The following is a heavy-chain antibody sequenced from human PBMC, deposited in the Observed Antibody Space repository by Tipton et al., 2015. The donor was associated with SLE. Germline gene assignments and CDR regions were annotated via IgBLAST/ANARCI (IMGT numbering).Heavy chain of an antibody. CDR3: ASFGGTGEDFDY. Sequence: SLRLSCAASGFTFSSYSMNWVRQAPGKGLEWVSFISSGSSTIYYADSVKGRFTISRDNAKNSLYLQMNSLRAEDTAVYYCASFGGTGEDFDYWGQGTLVTVSS. CDR2: ISSGSSTI. J-gene: IGHJ4*02. D-gene: IGHD4-23*01. V-gene: IGHV3-48*01. CDR1: GFTFSSYS.